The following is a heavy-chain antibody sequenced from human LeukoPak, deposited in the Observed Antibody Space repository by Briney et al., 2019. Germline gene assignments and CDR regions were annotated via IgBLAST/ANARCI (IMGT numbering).Heavy chain of an antibody. Sequence: SETLSPTCTVSGGSISSYYWSWIRQPPGKGLEWIGYIYYSGSTNYNPSLKSRVTISVDTSKNQFSLKLSSVTAADTAVYYCARGGYYYDSSGYYSFGYWGQGTLVTVSS. V-gene: IGHV4-59*01. J-gene: IGHJ4*02. CDR1: GGSISSYY. D-gene: IGHD3-22*01. CDR2: IYYSGST. CDR3: ARGGYYYDSSGYYSFGY.